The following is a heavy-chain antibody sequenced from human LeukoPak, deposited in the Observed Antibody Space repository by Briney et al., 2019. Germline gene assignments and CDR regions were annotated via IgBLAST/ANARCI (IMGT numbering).Heavy chain of an antibody. CDR1: GFTFNSCW. Sequence: PGGSLRLSCVVSGFTFNSCWMNWVRQAPGKGLEWVSAISGSGGSTYYADSVKGRFTISRDNPKNTLYLQMNSLRAEDTAVYYCAPRTGYSSSWVDYWGQGTLVTVSS. J-gene: IGHJ4*02. V-gene: IGHV3-23*01. CDR2: ISGSGGST. CDR3: APRTGYSSSWVDY. D-gene: IGHD6-13*01.